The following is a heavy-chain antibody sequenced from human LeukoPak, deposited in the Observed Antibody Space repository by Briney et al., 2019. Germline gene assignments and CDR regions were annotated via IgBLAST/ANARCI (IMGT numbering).Heavy chain of an antibody. CDR1: GGTFSSYA. J-gene: IGHJ5*02. CDR3: ARDPPIGRKGENWFDP. D-gene: IGHD3-16*01. CDR2: INPSGGST. Sequence: ASVKVSCTASGGTFSSYAISWVRQAPGQGLEWMGIINPSGGSTSYAQRFQGRVTMTRDTSTSTVYMELSSLRSEDTAVYYCARDPPIGRKGENWFDPWGQGTLVTVSS. V-gene: IGHV1-46*01.